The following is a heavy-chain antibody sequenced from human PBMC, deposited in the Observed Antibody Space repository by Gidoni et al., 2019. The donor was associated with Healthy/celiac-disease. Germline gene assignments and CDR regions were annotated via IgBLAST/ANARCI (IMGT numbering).Heavy chain of an antibody. V-gene: IGHV1-69*01. Sequence: QVQLVQSGAEVKKPGSSVKVSCKASGGTFSSYAIRWVRQAPGQGLEWMGGIIPIFGTANYAQKFQGRVTITADESTSTAYMELSSLRSEDTAVYYCARDRRYYDILTGYYYHNWFDPWGQGTLVTVSS. CDR2: IIPIFGTA. CDR1: GGTFSSYA. J-gene: IGHJ5*02. D-gene: IGHD3-9*01. CDR3: ARDRRYYDILTGYYYHNWFDP.